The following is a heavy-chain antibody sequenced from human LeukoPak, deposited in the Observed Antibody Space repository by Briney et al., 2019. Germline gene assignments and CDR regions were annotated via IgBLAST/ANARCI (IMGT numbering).Heavy chain of an antibody. CDR1: GFAVSSNY. V-gene: IGHV3-66*01. D-gene: IGHD3-10*01. Sequence: GSLRLSCAASGFAVSSNYMSWVRQAPGKGLEWVSVIYSGGSTYYADSVKGRFTISRDNSKNTLYLQMNSLRAEDTAVYYCARDEEYYYGSGRPENWFDPWGQGTLVTVSS. J-gene: IGHJ5*02. CDR2: IYSGGST. CDR3: ARDEEYYYGSGRPENWFDP.